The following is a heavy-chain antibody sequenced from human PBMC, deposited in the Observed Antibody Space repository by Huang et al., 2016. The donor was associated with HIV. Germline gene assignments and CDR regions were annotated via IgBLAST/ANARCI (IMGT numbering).Heavy chain of an antibody. V-gene: IGHV3-48*01. CDR3: ARGYSSSWLYN. CDR2: ISETGSVI. Sequence: EEQLVESGGGLVQPGGSLRLSCAASGFSFSSCNMNWFRQAPGKGLEWLSYISETGSVITYADSVKGRFTVSRDNAKNSLYLQMDSLRAEDTAVYYCARGYSSSWLYNWGQGTLVTVSS. J-gene: IGHJ4*02. CDR1: GFSFSSCN. D-gene: IGHD6-13*01.